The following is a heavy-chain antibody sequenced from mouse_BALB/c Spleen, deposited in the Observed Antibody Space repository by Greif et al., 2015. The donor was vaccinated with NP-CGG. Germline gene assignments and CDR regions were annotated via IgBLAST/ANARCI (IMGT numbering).Heavy chain of an antibody. CDR2: IWAGGST. Sequence: VMLVESGPGLVAPSQSLSITCTVSGFSFTSYGVHWVRQPPGKGLEWLGVIWAGGSTNYNSALMSRLSISKDNSKSQVFLKMNSLQTDDTAMYYCARDLEDYAMDYWGQGTSVTVCS. J-gene: IGHJ4*01. V-gene: IGHV2-9*02. CDR3: ARDLEDYAMDY. CDR1: GFSFTSYG.